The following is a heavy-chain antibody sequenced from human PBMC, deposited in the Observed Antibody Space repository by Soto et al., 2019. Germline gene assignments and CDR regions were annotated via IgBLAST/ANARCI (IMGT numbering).Heavy chain of an antibody. D-gene: IGHD3-10*01. J-gene: IGHJ3*02. Sequence: QVQLVQSGAEVKKPGSSVKVSCKASGGTFSSYAISWVRQAPGQGLEWMGGIIPIFGTANYAQKFQGRGTIHPDETKGQAYSEADNLRSEDTAVYYLARNRGGQRGGAFDIWGQGTMVTVSS. CDR2: IIPIFGTA. CDR1: GGTFSSYA. V-gene: IGHV1-69*01. CDR3: ARNRGGQRGGAFDI.